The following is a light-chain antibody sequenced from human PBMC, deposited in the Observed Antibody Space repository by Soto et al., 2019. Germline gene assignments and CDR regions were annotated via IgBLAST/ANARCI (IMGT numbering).Light chain of an antibody. Sequence: QSVLTQPASMSGSPGQSITISCTGTSXDVGHYNYVSWYQQHPGKAPKLMIYDVSNRPSGIPNRFSGSKSGNTASLTISGLQPEDEADYYCSSYTSSNTRVLGSGTKVTVL. CDR3: SSYTSSNTRV. CDR2: DVS. CDR1: SXDVGHYNY. V-gene: IGLV2-14*03. J-gene: IGLJ1*01.